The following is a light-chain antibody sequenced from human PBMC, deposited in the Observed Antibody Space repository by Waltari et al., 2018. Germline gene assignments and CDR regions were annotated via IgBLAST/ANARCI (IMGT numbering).Light chain of an antibody. Sequence: DIQMTQYPSTLPASVGDRVTITCRASQSISSWLAWYQQKPWKAPKVLIYKASSLESGVPSRFSGSGSGTEFTLTISSLQPDDFATYYCQQYNSYSTFGQGTKVEIK. CDR3: QQYNSYST. J-gene: IGKJ1*01. V-gene: IGKV1-5*03. CDR2: KAS. CDR1: QSISSW.